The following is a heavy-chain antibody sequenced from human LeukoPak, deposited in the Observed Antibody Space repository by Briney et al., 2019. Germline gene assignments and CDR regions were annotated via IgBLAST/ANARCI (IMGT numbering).Heavy chain of an antibody. Sequence: SGTLSLTCAVSGGSISSSNWWSWVRQPPGKGLEWIGEIYHSGSTNYNPSLKSRVTISVDTSKNQFSLKLSSVTAADTAVYYCARHDYGGSYYYGMDVWGQGTTVTVSS. CDR1: GGSISSSNW. D-gene: IGHD4-23*01. CDR2: IYHSGST. J-gene: IGHJ6*02. CDR3: ARHDYGGSYYYGMDV. V-gene: IGHV4-4*02.